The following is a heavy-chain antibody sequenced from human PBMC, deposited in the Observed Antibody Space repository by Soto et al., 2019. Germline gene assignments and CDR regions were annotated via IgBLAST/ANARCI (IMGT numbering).Heavy chain of an antibody. V-gene: IGHV5-51*01. D-gene: IGHD3-16*01. CDR2: IYPGDSET. J-gene: IGHJ5*02. CDR1: GYSFTNHW. CDR3: AILRGRSDWGLFHPRWFDG. Sequence: GESLKISCKDSGYSFTNHWIGWVRQMPGKGLEWMGIIYPGDSETRYSPSFQGQVTISADKSITTAYLQWSSLKASDTAMYYCAILRGRSDWGLFHPRWFDGWGQGTPATVYS.